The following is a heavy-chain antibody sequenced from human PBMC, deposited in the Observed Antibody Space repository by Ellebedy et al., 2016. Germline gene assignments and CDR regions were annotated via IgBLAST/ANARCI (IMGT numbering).Heavy chain of an antibody. V-gene: IGHV4-61*08. D-gene: IGHD3-22*01. CDR2: VYRNGGT. CDR1: GGSVMNAGAY. Sequence: SETLSLXXSVSGGSVMNAGAYWTWIRQSPGGEMQWIGYVYRNGGTKYNPSLKSRVTMSVDTSKNKFSLTLNSLTAADTAVYYCARGLYFDSSGYHYYFDSWGQGALVAVSS. CDR3: ARGLYFDSSGYHYYFDS. J-gene: IGHJ4*02.